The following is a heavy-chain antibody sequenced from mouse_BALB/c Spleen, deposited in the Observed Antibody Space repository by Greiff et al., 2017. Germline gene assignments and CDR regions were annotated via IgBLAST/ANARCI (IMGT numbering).Heavy chain of an antibody. CDR1: GYTFTDHA. CDR3: TAYYGNGFAD. D-gene: IGHD2-10*01. V-gene: IGHV1S53*02. J-gene: IGHJ3*01. Sequence: VQLQESDAELVKPGASVKISCKASGYTFTDHAIHWVKQKPEQGLEWIGYISPGNGDIKYNEKFKGKATLTADKSSSTAYMQLNSLTSEDSAVYFCTAYYGNGFADWGQGTLVTVSA. CDR2: ISPGNGDI.